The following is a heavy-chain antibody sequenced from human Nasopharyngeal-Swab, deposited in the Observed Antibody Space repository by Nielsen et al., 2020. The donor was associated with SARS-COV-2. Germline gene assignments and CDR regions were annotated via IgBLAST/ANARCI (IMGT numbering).Heavy chain of an antibody. CDR1: GGTFNIYT. V-gene: IGHV1-69*06. Sequence: SVKVSCKASGGTFNIYTITWVRQAPGQGLEWMGGIIPIFGTANYAQKFQGRVTITADKSTSTAYMELSSLRSEDTAVYYCARGYCSGGSCYWWHYYGMDVWGQGTTVTVSS. J-gene: IGHJ6*02. D-gene: IGHD2-15*01. CDR3: ARGYCSGGSCYWWHYYGMDV. CDR2: IIPIFGTA.